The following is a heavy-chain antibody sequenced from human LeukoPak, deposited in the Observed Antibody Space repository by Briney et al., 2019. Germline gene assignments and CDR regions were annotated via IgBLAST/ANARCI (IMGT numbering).Heavy chain of an antibody. CDR1: GGSFSGYY. D-gene: IGHD3-22*01. V-gene: IGHV4-34*01. Sequence: SETLSLTCAVYGGSFSGYYWSWIRQPPGKGLEWIGEINHSGSTNYNPSLKSRVTMSVDRSKNQFSLNLTSVTAADTAVYYCARQVGSFTMMPWGQGSLVTVSS. CDR2: INHSGST. J-gene: IGHJ5*02. CDR3: ARQVGSFTMMP.